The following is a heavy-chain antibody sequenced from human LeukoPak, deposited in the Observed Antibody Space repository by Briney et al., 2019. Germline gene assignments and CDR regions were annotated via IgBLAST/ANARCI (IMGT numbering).Heavy chain of an antibody. Sequence: RTGGSLRLSCAASGFTFNSLAMSWVRQAPGKGLEWLSTLSGGGEIMDYADSAKGRFTISRDNSKNTLYLQMNSLRAEDTAIYYCAREGQTHYYFDYWGQGTLVTVSS. V-gene: IGHV3-23*01. CDR1: GFTFNSLA. CDR3: AREGQTHYYFDY. J-gene: IGHJ4*02. CDR2: LSGGGEIM. D-gene: IGHD1-26*01.